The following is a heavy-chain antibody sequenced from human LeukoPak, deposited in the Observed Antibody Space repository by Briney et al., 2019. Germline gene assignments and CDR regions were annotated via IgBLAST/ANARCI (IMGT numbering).Heavy chain of an antibody. Sequence: PSETLSLTCTVSGGSISSSSYYWGWIRQPPGKGLEWIGSIYYSGSTYYNPSLKSRVTISVDTSKNQFSLKLSSVTAADTAVYYCARRYYDSGGYFDYWGQGTLVTVSS. CDR3: ARRYYDSGGYFDY. CDR2: IYYSGST. J-gene: IGHJ4*02. V-gene: IGHV4-39*01. CDR1: GGSISSSSYY. D-gene: IGHD3-22*01.